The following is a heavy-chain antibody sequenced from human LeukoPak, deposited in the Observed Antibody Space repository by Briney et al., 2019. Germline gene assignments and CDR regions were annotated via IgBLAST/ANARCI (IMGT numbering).Heavy chain of an antibody. J-gene: IGHJ4*02. D-gene: IGHD3-10*01. CDR3: ARDPYYYGSGSYAAQAPDY. CDR2: ISAYNGNT. CDR1: GYTFTSYG. Sequence: ASVKVSCKASGYTFTSYGISWVRQAPGQGLEWMGWISAYNGNTNYAQKLQGRVTMTTDTSTSTAYMELRSLRSADTAVYYCARDPYYYGSGSYAAQAPDYWGQGTLVTVSS. V-gene: IGHV1-18*01.